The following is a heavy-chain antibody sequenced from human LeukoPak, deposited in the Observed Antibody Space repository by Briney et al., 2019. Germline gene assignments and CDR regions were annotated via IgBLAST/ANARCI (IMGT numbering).Heavy chain of an antibody. D-gene: IGHD3-22*01. CDR3: ARGGSSGPVDY. V-gene: IGHV4-30-2*01. Sequence: PSETLSLTCAVSGGSLSSGGYSWSWIRQPPGTGLEWIGYIYHSGSTYYNPSLKSRVTISVDRSKNQFSLKLSSVTAADTAVYYCARGGSSGPVDYWGQGTLVTVSS. CDR1: GGSLSSGGYS. J-gene: IGHJ4*02. CDR2: IYHSGST.